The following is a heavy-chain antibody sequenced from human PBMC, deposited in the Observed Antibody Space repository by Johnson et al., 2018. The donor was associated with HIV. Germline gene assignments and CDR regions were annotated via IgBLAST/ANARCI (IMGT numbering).Heavy chain of an antibody. CDR1: GFTFSSYT. CDR2: ISYDGSNK. V-gene: IGHV3-30*04. J-gene: IGHJ3*02. Sequence: QVQLVESGGGVVQPGRSLRLSCVVSGFTFSSYTMHWVRQAPGKGLEWVAVISYDGSNKYYADSVKGRVPISRDNSKNTLYLQMNSLRAEDTAVYYCVTLVVAPPFDIWGQGTMVTVSS. D-gene: IGHD2-15*01. CDR3: VTLVVAPPFDI.